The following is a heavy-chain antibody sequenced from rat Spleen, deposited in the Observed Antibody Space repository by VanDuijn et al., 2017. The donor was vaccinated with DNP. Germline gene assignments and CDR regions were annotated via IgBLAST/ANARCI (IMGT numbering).Heavy chain of an antibody. Sequence: EVQLVESGGGLVQPGRSLKLSCAASGFTFSNYGMAWVRQAPTKGLEWVTAISSRGGSTYYRDSVKGRFTISRDNAKKTLYLQMDSLRSEDTATYYCTTEWAGSYDYWGQGVMVTVSS. D-gene: IGHD1-12*02. J-gene: IGHJ2*01. CDR1: GFTFSNYG. V-gene: IGHV5-27*01. CDR3: TTEWAGSYDY. CDR2: ISSRGGST.